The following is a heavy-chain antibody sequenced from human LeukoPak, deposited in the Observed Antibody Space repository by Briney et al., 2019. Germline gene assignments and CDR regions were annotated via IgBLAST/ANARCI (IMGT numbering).Heavy chain of an antibody. CDR2: IYSSGIT. CDR1: GGSITSGTFS. J-gene: IGHJ5*02. Sequence: SRTLSLTCTVSGGSITSGTFSWSWIRQPAGRGLEWIGRIYSSGITNYNPSLKSRVTISVDTSKNQFSLKLSSVTAADTAVYYCARGGITVASTGNWFDPWGQGTLVTVSS. CDR3: ARGGITVASTGNWFDP. V-gene: IGHV4-61*02. D-gene: IGHD6-19*01.